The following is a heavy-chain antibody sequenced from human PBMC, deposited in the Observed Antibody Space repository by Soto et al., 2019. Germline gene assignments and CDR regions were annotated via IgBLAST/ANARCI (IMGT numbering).Heavy chain of an antibody. V-gene: IGHV4-59*01. CDR3: ATLYDGSGRRPVDY. J-gene: IGHJ4*02. CDR1: GASISRYY. D-gene: IGHD3-22*01. CDR2: FYDSGST. Sequence: SETLSLTCSVSGASISRYYWAWMRQPPGKGLEWIGIFYDSGSTKYNPSLESRVTISRDTSKNQFSLQLTSLTAADTAVYFCATLYDGSGRRPVDYWGQGTLVTVSS.